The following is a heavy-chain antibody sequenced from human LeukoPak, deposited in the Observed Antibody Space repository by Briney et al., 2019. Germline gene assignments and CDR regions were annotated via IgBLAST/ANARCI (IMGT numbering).Heavy chain of an antibody. Sequence: SETLSLTCAVYGGSFSGYYWSWIRQPPVKGLEWIGEINHSGSTNYNPSLKSRVTISVDTSKNQFSLKLSSVTAADTAVYYCARPTYYDYVWGSYRYTRAFDIWGQGTMVTVSS. V-gene: IGHV4-34*01. J-gene: IGHJ3*02. CDR1: GGSFSGYY. CDR3: ARPTYYDYVWGSYRYTRAFDI. CDR2: INHSGST. D-gene: IGHD3-16*02.